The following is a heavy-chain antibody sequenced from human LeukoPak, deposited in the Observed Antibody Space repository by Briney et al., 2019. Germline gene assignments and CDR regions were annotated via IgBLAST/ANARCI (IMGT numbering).Heavy chain of an antibody. CDR3: ARDGEDIVVVPAAICYMDV. D-gene: IGHD2-2*01. CDR1: GYTFTSYG. J-gene: IGHJ6*03. V-gene: IGHV1-18*01. CDR2: ISAYNGNT. Sequence: ASVKVSCKASGYTFTSYGISWVRQAPGQGLEWMGWISAYNGNTNYAQKLQGRVTMTTDTSTSTAYMELRSLRSDDTAAYYCARDGEDIVVVPAAICYMDVWGKGTTVTVSS.